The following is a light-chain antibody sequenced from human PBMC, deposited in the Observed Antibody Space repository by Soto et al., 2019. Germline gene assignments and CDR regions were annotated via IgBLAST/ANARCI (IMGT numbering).Light chain of an antibody. CDR2: EVS. V-gene: IGLV2-14*01. CDR1: SSDVGGYNY. Sequence: QSVLTQPASVSGSPGQSITISCTGTSSDVGGYNYVSWYQQHPGKAPKLMIYEVSNRPSGVSNRFSGSKSGNTASLTISGLQAVDEADYYCTSYTSISLYVFGTGTKVPS. CDR3: TSYTSISLYV. J-gene: IGLJ1*01.